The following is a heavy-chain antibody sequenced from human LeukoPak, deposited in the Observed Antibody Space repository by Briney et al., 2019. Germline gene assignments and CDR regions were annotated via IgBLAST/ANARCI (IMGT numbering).Heavy chain of an antibody. CDR2: IIPIFGTA. CDR3: ARGGRGDYYDSSGYFGY. CDR1: GGTFSSYA. V-gene: IGHV1-69*13. Sequence: SVKVSCKASGGTFSSYAISWVRQAPGQGLEWMGWIIPIFGTANYAQKFQGRVTITADESTSTAYMELSSLRSEDTAVYYCARGGRGDYYDSSGYFGYWGQGTLVTVSS. J-gene: IGHJ4*02. D-gene: IGHD3-22*01.